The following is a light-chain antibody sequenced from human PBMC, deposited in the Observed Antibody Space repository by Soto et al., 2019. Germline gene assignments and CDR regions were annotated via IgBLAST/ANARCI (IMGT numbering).Light chain of an antibody. Sequence: QSALTQPASVSGSPGQSITISCTGTSSDVGGYNYVSWYQQHPGKAPKLMIYEVSNRPLGVSNRFSGSKSSNTASLTISGLQAEDEADYYCSSYTSSSTRVFGGGTKLTVL. V-gene: IGLV2-14*01. CDR3: SSYTSSSTRV. J-gene: IGLJ3*02. CDR2: EVS. CDR1: SSDVGGYNY.